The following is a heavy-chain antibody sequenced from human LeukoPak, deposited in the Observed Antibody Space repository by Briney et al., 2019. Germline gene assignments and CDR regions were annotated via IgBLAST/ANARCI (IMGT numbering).Heavy chain of an antibody. V-gene: IGHV1-46*01. D-gene: IGHD2-2*01. J-gene: IGHJ6*03. CDR3: ARGYGYQLLDYYMDV. CDR2: INPSGGST. Sequence: GASVKVSCKASGYTFTGYYMHWVRQAPGQGLEWMGIINPSGGSTSYAQKFQGRVTMTRDTSTSTVYMELSSLRSEDTAVYYCARGYGYQLLDYYMDVWGKGTTVTVSS. CDR1: GYTFTGYY.